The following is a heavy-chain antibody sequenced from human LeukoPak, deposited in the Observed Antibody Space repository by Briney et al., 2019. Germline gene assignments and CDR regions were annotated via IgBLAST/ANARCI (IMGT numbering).Heavy chain of an antibody. D-gene: IGHD3-10*01. V-gene: IGHV4-59*01. J-gene: IGHJ6*03. CDR2: IYYSGST. Sequence: SGTLSLTCTVSGGSISSYYWSWIRQPPGKGLEWIGYIYYSGSTNYNPSLKSRVTISVDTSKNQFSLKLSSVTAADAAVYYCARVSNGYYGSGGLDYYYYMDVWGKGTTVTVSS. CDR1: GGSISSYY. CDR3: ARVSNGYYGSGGLDYYYYMDV.